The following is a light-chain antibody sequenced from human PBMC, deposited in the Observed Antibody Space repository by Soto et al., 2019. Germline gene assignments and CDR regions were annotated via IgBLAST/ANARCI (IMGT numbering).Light chain of an antibody. CDR1: SSNIGNNA. CDR3: AAWDDSLNGPRV. Sequence: QSVLTQPPSVSEAPRQRVTISCSGSSSNIGNNAVNWYQQLPGKAPKLLIYYDDLLPSGVSDRFSGSKSGTSASLAISGLQSEDEADYYCAAWDDSLNGPRVFGGGTQLTVL. CDR2: YDD. J-gene: IGLJ3*02. V-gene: IGLV1-36*01.